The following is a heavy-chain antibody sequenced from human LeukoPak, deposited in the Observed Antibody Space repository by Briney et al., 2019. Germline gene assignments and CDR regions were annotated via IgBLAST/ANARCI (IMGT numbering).Heavy chain of an antibody. CDR3: ARTIFSRYNWNDVSYFDY. Sequence: GGSLRLSCAASKISFGSYWMSWVRQAPGEGLEWVANIKQDGSEKYYVDSVKGRFIISRDNTKNSLYLQMNSLRAEDTAVYYCARTIFSRYNWNDVSYFDYWGQGTLVTVSS. CDR2: IKQDGSEK. V-gene: IGHV3-7*01. J-gene: IGHJ4*02. D-gene: IGHD1-1*01. CDR1: KISFGSYW.